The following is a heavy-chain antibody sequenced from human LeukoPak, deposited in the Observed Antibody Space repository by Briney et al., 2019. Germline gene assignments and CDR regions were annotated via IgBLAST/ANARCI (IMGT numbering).Heavy chain of an antibody. CDR1: GFSFNTFA. CDR3: SRLGYCSSTSCYDGAFDI. CDR2: IRYDGSNK. Sequence: PGGSLRLSCAASGFSFNTFAMHWVRQAPGKGLEWVAFIRYDGSNKYYADSVKGRFTISRDNSKNTLYLQMNSLRAEDTAVYYCSRLGYCSSTSCYDGAFDIWGQGTMVTVSS. D-gene: IGHD2-2*01. J-gene: IGHJ3*02. V-gene: IGHV3-30*02.